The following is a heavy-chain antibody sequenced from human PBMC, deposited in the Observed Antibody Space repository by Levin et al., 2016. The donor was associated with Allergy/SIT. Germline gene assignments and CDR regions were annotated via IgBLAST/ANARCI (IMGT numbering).Heavy chain of an antibody. CDR3: ARDRVTPSGSYSWFDP. CDR2: INPNSGGT. Sequence: ASVKVSCKASGYTFTGYYMHWVRQAPGQGLEWMGWINPNSGGTNYAQKFQGRVTMTRDTSISTAYMELSRLRSDDTAVYYCARDRVTPSGSYSWFDPWGQGTLVTVSS. J-gene: IGHJ5*02. V-gene: IGHV1-2*02. D-gene: IGHD1-26*01. CDR1: GYTFTGYY.